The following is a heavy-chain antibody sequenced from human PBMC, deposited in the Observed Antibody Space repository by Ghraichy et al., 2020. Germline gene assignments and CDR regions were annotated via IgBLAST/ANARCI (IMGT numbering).Heavy chain of an antibody. CDR1: GFTFSSYW. J-gene: IGHJ4*02. CDR2: INSDGSST. Sequence: ETLSLTCAASGFTFSSYWMHWVRQAPGKGLVWVSRINSDGSSTSYADSVKGRFTISRDNAKNTLYLQMNSLRAEDTAVYYCARDLEYYYPFDYWGQGTLVTVSS. CDR3: ARDLEYYYPFDY. D-gene: IGHD3-10*01. V-gene: IGHV3-74*01.